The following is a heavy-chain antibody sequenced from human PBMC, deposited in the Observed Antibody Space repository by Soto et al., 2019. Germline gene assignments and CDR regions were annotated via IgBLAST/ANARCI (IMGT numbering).Heavy chain of an antibody. CDR3: TTGYSGYDYVGY. D-gene: IGHD5-12*01. CDR1: GYTFTNYY. J-gene: IGHJ4*02. V-gene: IGHV1-46*03. CDR2: INPSGGST. Sequence: ASVKVSCKASGYTFTNYYMHWVRQAPGQGLEWMGIINPSGGSTSYAQKFQGRVTMTRDTSTSTVHMELSSLRSEDTAEYYRTTGYSGYDYVGYWGQGTPVTVSS.